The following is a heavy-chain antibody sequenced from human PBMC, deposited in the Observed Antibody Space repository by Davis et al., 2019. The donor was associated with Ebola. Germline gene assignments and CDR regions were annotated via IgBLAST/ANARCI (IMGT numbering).Heavy chain of an antibody. CDR3: ARDGVLRAGRPTTLDY. V-gene: IGHV4-34*01. D-gene: IGHD6-6*01. CDR1: GGSFSGYY. J-gene: IGHJ4*02. CDR2: INHSGST. Sequence: SETLSLTCAVYGGSFSGYYWSWIRQPPGKGLEWIGEINHSGSTNYNPSLKSRVTISSDTSKNQFSLTLDSVTAADTAVYYCARDGVLRAGRPTTLDYWGQGTLVTVSS.